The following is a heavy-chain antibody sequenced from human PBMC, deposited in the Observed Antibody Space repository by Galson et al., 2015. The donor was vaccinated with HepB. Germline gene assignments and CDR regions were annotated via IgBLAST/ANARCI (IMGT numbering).Heavy chain of an antibody. CDR2: IYYSGST. D-gene: IGHD3-3*01. V-gene: IGHV4-39*01. CDR3: AGPTDITIFGVVNYYYYGMDV. CDR1: GGSISSSSYY. J-gene: IGHJ6*02. Sequence: SETLSLTCTVSGGSISSSSYYWGWIRQPPGKGLEWIGSIYYSGSTYYNPSLKSRVTISVDTSKNQFSLKLSSVTAADTAVYYCAGPTDITIFGVVNYYYYGMDVWGQGTTVTVSS.